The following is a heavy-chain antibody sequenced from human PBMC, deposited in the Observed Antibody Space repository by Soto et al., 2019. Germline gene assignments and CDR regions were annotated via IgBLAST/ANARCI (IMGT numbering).Heavy chain of an antibody. Sequence: GSLRLSCAGSGFTFSSYGIHWVRQAPGKGLEWVALISYDGGNEKYTESVKDRFTISRDDSHNVAYLQMSSLRTEDTAMYYCAKDRYSGSYPTDFDYWGQGSLVTVSS. D-gene: IGHD1-26*01. V-gene: IGHV3-30*18. CDR2: ISYDGGNE. CDR1: GFTFSSYG. CDR3: AKDRYSGSYPTDFDY. J-gene: IGHJ4*02.